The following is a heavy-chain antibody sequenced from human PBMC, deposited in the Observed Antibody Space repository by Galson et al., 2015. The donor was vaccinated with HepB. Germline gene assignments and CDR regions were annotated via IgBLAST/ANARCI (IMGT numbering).Heavy chain of an antibody. CDR2: IYYTEIT. J-gene: IGHJ4*02. Sequence: TLSLTCTISGDSISRYFCSWIRQAPGKTLEWIGYIYYTEITTYSPSLKSRVTISVDTSKNQFSLKLRSVTAADTAVYYCASAMPSTMSAYDYWGQGTLVSVSS. V-gene: IGHV4-59*01. CDR3: ASAMPSTMSAYDY. CDR1: GDSISRYF. D-gene: IGHD3-10*02.